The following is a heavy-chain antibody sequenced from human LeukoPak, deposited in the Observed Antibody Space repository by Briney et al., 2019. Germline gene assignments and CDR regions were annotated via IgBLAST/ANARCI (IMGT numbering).Heavy chain of an antibody. D-gene: IGHD7-27*01. CDR1: GFTFDDYG. V-gene: IGHV3-20*04. Sequence: PGGSLRLSCAASGFTFDDYGMSWVRQAPGKGLEWVSGINWNGGSTGYADSVKGRFTISRDNAKTSLYLKMNSRRAEDTALYYCARDEGDGDPPYWGQGTLVTVSS. J-gene: IGHJ4*02. CDR2: INWNGGST. CDR3: ARDEGDGDPPY.